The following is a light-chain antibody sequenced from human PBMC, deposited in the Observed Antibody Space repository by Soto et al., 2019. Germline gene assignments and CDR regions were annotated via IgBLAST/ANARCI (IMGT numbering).Light chain of an antibody. J-gene: IGKJ1*01. CDR2: GAS. V-gene: IGKV3-15*01. CDR1: QNIGIN. Sequence: EIVMTQPPATLSVSPGETATLSCRASQNIGINLAWYQQKSGQAPRLLISGASTRATGISGRFSGSGSGTEFTLTISSLQSEDFAVYYCQQFNIWPRTFGQGTKVDI. CDR3: QQFNIWPRT.